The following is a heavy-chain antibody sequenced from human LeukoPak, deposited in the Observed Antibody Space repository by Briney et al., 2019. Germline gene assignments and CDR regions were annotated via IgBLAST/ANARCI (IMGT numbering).Heavy chain of an antibody. CDR3: ARHSGWYGY. D-gene: IGHD6-19*01. CDR1: GASISSYY. J-gene: IGHJ4*02. Sequence: SSETLSLTCTVSGASISSYYWSWIRQPPGKGLVWIGYIYYTGKTNYNPSLSSRVTISTDTSKNQFSLKLSSVTAADTAVYYCARHSGWYGYCGQGTLVTVSS. CDR2: IYYTGKT. V-gene: IGHV4-59*01.